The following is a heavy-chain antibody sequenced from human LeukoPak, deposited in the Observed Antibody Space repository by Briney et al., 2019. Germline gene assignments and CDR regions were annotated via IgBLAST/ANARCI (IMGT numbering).Heavy chain of an antibody. CDR2: VYYTGST. CDR1: GGSISGFY. Sequence: SETLSPTCSVSGGSISGFYWNWIRQPPGKGLEWIGYVYYTGSTTYNPSLKSRVTISRDTSKKQQVSPRLSSVTAADTAVYYCAGATSTSMGLRYFDYWGQGSLVTVSS. V-gene: IGHV4-59*01. CDR3: AGATSTSMGLRYFDY. J-gene: IGHJ4*02.